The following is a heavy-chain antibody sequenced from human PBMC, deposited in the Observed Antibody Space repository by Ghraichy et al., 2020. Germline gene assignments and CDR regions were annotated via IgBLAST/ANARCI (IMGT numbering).Heavy chain of an antibody. V-gene: IGHV4-59*01. CDR3: ASGGGEVYWYFDL. CDR1: GGSISSYY. J-gene: IGHJ2*01. CDR2: IYYSGST. D-gene: IGHD2-15*01. Sequence: SETLSLTCTVSGGSISSYYWSWIRQPPGKGLEWIGYIYYSGSTNYNPSLKSRVTISVDTSKNQFSLKLSSVTAADTAVYYCASGGGEVYWYFDLWGRGTLVTVSS.